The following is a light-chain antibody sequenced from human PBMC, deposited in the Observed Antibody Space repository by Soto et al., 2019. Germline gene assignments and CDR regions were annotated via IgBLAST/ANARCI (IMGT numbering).Light chain of an antibody. V-gene: IGKV1-5*01. J-gene: IGKJ4*02. CDR1: QRMTSW. CDR2: DAS. CDR3: QHPTNWPMT. Sequence: MSKSTYTKSAAELKMVTLTFRASQRMTSWLAWYQQKPGKAPKVLIYDASSLESGVPSRFSGSRSGTDFTLTSGSREPEDFAVYYCQHPTNWPMTFGGGTKVDIK.